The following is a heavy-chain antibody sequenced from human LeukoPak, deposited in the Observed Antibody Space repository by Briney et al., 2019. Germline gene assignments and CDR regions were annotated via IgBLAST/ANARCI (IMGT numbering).Heavy chain of an antibody. Sequence: GRSLRLSCAASGFTFSGYGMHWVRQAPGKGLEWVAVIWYDGSNKYYADSVKGRFTISRDNSKNTLYLQMNSLRAEDTAVYYCAKEWPAGYSSGCLDYWGQGTLVTVSS. CDR3: AKEWPAGYSSGCLDY. CDR1: GFTFSGYG. V-gene: IGHV3-33*06. J-gene: IGHJ4*02. D-gene: IGHD6-19*01. CDR2: IWYDGSNK.